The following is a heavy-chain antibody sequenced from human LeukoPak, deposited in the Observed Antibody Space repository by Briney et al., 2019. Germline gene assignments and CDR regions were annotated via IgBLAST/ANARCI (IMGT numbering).Heavy chain of an antibody. CDR3: ARIYCSSTNCYRHFDY. J-gene: IGHJ4*02. D-gene: IGHD2-2*01. V-gene: IGHV3-7*01. CDR1: GFTFW. Sequence: GGSLRLSCTASGFTFWMTWVRQAPGKGLEWVANMKQDGSEKYYVDSVKGRFTISRDNAKNSLYLQMNSLRAEDTAVYYCARIYCSSTNCYRHFDYWGRGTLVTVSS. CDR2: MKQDGSEK.